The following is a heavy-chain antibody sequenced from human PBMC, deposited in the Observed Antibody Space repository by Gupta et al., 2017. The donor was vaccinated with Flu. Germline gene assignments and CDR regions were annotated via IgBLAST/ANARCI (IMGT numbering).Heavy chain of an antibody. CDR2: IRSIFDGGTT. CDR3: ATENTFYDSAPYFDY. V-gene: IGHV3-15*01. J-gene: IGHJ4*02. D-gene: IGHD2/OR15-2a*01. Sequence: EMQLVESGGGLVEPGGSLRLSCATSGFTFANAWMAWVRQAPGKGLEWVGRIRSIFDGGTTDYAAPVKGRISISRDDSKNTLFLQLTSLKSEDTAVYYCATENTFYDSAPYFDYWGQGTLITVSS. CDR1: GFTFANAW.